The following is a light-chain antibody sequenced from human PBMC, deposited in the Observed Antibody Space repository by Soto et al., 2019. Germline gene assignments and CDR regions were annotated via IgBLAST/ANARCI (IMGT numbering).Light chain of an antibody. CDR3: CSYAGTPYV. CDR1: SSDVGGYNC. CDR2: DVT. V-gene: IGLV2-11*01. J-gene: IGLJ1*01. Sequence: QSALTQPRSWSGAPGQSVPISCTGTSSDVGGYNCVSWYQQHPGKAPKLRIHDVTERPSGVPDRLSGYKSDNTASLTISGLQAEDEAAYYGCSYAGTPYVFGTGTKLTVL.